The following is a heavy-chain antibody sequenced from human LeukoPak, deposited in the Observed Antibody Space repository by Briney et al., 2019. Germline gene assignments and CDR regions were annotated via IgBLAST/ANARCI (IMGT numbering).Heavy chain of an antibody. CDR1: GFTFDDYC. D-gene: IGHD3-22*01. CDR2: INWDGGST. V-gene: IGHV3-20*04. J-gene: IGHJ4*02. CDR3: SRVHPSPRYDCSGLNVY. Sequence: GGSLRLSCAASGFTFDDYCMSWVRQAPGKGLEWVSGINWDGGSTGYADSVKGRFTISRDKAKNYLYLQMNSLRAEDTGLYYCSRVHPSPRYDCSGLNVYWGEGTLVTVSS.